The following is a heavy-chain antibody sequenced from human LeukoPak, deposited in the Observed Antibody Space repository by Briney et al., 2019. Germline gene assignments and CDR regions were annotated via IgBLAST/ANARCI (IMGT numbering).Heavy chain of an antibody. V-gene: IGHV5-51*01. CDR1: GYSFTYYW. D-gene: IGHD1-1*01. Sequence: GESLKISCKGSGYSFTYYWIGWVRQMPGKGLEWMGIIYPGDSDTRYRPSFQGQVTISVDKSISTAYLQWSSLKASDTAMYYCARQDGNSKYYFDYWGQGALVTVSS. J-gene: IGHJ4*02. CDR3: ARQDGNSKYYFDY. CDR2: IYPGDSDT.